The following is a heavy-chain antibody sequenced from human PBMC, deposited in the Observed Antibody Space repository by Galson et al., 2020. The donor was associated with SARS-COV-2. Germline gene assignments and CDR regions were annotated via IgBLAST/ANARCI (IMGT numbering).Heavy chain of an antibody. D-gene: IGHD3-22*01. CDR3: ARTYYFDSCCYYCFDY. V-gene: IGHV2-70*11. CDR1: GFSLSTSGMC. CDR2: IDWDDDK. Sequence: ESGPTLVKPTQTLTLTCTFSGFSLSTSGMCVSWIRQPPGKALEWLARIDWDDDKYYSTSLKTRPTISKDTSKNQVVFTMTNMDPVDKATYYCARTYYFDSCCYYCFDYWGHGTMVTVSS. J-gene: IGHJ4*01.